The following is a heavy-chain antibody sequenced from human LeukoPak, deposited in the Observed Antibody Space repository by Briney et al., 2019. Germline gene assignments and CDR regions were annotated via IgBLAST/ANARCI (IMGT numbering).Heavy chain of an antibody. Sequence: GGSLRLSCAASGFTYSSYAMSWVRQAPGKGLEWVSAISGSGGSTYYADSVKGRFTISRDNSKNTLYLQMNSLRAEDTAVYYCAKGGYYDSSGYSYWGQGTLVTVSS. CDR3: AKGGYYDSSGYSY. CDR1: GFTYSSYA. J-gene: IGHJ4*02. CDR2: ISGSGGST. V-gene: IGHV3-23*01. D-gene: IGHD3-22*01.